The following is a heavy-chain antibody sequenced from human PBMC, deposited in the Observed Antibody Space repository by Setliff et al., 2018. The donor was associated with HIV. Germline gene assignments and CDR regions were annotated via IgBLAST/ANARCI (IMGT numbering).Heavy chain of an antibody. J-gene: IGHJ5*02. CDR2: INPNGGST. D-gene: IGHD5-18*01. V-gene: IGHV1-46*01. CDR3: ARGGPGSSFGYDWFDP. CDR1: GDTFSNFP. Sequence: ASVKVSCKTSGDTFSNFPISCVRQAPGQGPEWMGIINPNGGSTNYAQKFQGRVAMTADTSTNTVYMELSSLRSEDTAIYYCARGGPGSSFGYDWFDPWGQGTPVTVSS.